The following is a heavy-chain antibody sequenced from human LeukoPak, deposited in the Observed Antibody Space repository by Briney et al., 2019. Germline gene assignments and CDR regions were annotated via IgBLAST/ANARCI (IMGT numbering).Heavy chain of an antibody. CDR3: ARESGIPGYYYYMDV. Sequence: GGSLRLSCAASGFTFSSHDMHGVRQAPGKGLEWVAIISYDGGKKDYADSVKGRFTISRDNSKNTLYLQMNSLRTEDRAVYYCARESGIPGYYYYMDVWGKGTTVTVSS. J-gene: IGHJ6*03. CDR1: GFTFSSHD. V-gene: IGHV3-30*03. D-gene: IGHD3-10*01. CDR2: ISYDGGKK.